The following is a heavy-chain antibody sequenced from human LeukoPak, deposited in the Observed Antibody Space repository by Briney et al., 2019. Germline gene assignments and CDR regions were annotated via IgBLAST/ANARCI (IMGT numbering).Heavy chain of an antibody. CDR2: INPNSGGT. V-gene: IGHV1-2*02. CDR1: GYTFTDYY. D-gene: IGHD2-2*01. J-gene: IGHJ4*02. Sequence: ASVKVSCKASGYTFTDYYIHWVRQAPGQGLEWMAWINPNSGGTYYAQNFHDSITLTRDTSISTAYMELSRLRSDDTAIYYCARANALYCSSTSCLFDYWGQGTLVTVSS. CDR3: ARANALYCSSTSCLFDY.